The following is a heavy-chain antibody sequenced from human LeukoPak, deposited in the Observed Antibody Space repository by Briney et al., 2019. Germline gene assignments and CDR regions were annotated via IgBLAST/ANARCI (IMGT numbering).Heavy chain of an antibody. CDR2: INPNSGGS. CDR1: GYTFTGYS. V-gene: IGHV1-2*02. D-gene: IGHD4-17*01. J-gene: IGHJ4*02. CDR3: VGDDYGDYYFDD. Sequence: WASVTVSCKASGYTFTGYSLHWVRQAPGQGLEWVGWINPNSGGSNYAQKFQGRVTMTKDTSISTVYMELSRLRSDDTAVYYCVGDDYGDYYFDDWGQGTLVTVSP.